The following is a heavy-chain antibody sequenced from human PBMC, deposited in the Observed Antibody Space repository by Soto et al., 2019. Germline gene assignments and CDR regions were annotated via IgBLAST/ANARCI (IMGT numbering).Heavy chain of an antibody. D-gene: IGHD1-26*01. CDR2: ISGSGVST. CDR3: AKDEGSYSHFDY. V-gene: IGHV3-23*01. Sequence: EVQLLESGGGLVQPGGSLRLSCAASKFTFSSYALSWVRQAPGKGLEWVSGISGSGVSTYYADSVKGRFTISRDNSKNTLYLKLTGLSAEDTAVYFCAKDEGSYSHFDYWGQGTVVTVSS. J-gene: IGHJ4*02. CDR1: KFTFSSYA.